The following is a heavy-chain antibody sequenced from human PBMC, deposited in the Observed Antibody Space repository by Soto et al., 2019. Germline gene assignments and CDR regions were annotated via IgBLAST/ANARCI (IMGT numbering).Heavy chain of an antibody. D-gene: IGHD3-9*01. V-gene: IGHV1-69*13. J-gene: IGHJ5*02. CDR2: IIPIFGTA. CDR1: GGTFSSYA. Sequence: ASVKVSCKASGGTFSSYAISWVRQAPGQGLEWMGGIIPIFGTANYAQKFQGRVTMTADDSTSTAYMELSSLRSEDTAVYYCARGRKLKVYDILTGYSLRGWFDPWGQGTLVTVSS. CDR3: ARGRKLKVYDILTGYSLRGWFDP.